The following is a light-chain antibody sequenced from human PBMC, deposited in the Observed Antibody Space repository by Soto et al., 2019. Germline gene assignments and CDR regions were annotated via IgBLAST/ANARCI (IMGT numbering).Light chain of an antibody. CDR1: NIGSKN. J-gene: IGLJ2*01. V-gene: IGLV3-9*01. CDR2: RDS. CDR3: QVWDSSTPQAV. Sequence: SYELTQPLSVSVALGQTARITCGGNNIGSKNVHWYQQKPGQAPVLVIYRDSNRPSGIPERFSGSNSGNTATLTISRAQAGDEADYYCQVWDSSTPQAVFGGGTKLTVL.